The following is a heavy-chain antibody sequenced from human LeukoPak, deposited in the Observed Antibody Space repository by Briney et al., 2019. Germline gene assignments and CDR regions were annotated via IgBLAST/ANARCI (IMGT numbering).Heavy chain of an antibody. V-gene: IGHV4-59*01. CDR3: ARVSYDSSGYHYYFDY. CDR2: IYYSGST. CDR1: GGSISSYY. J-gene: IGHJ4*02. Sequence: SETLSLTCTVSGGSISSYYWSWIRQPPGKGLEWIGYIYYSGSTNYNPSLKSRVTISVDTSKNQFSLKLSSVTAADTAVYYCARVSYDSSGYHYYFDYWGQGTLVTVSS. D-gene: IGHD3-22*01.